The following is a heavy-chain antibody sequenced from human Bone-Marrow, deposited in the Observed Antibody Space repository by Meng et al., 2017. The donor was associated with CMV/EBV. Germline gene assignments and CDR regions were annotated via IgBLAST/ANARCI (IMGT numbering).Heavy chain of an antibody. V-gene: IGHV4-34*01. CDR2: INHSGNT. CDR1: GGSFSGYY. CDR3: ATVGLGMNWFDP. J-gene: IGHJ5*02. Sequence: VQPQHWGAGLLKPSGTLSLTCAVYGGSFSGYYWSWIRQPPGKGLEWIAEINHSGNTNYNPSLKSRVTISVDTSKNQFSLKLSSVTAADTAVYYCATVGLGMNWFDPWGQGTLVTVSS.